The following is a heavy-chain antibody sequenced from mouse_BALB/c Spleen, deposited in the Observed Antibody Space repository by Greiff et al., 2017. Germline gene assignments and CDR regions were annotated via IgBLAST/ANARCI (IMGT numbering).Heavy chain of an antibody. J-gene: IGHJ3*01. CDR2: ISSGGST. D-gene: IGHD1-1*01. CDR3: ARGNYYGSSVWFAY. CDR1: GFTFSSYA. V-gene: IGHV5-6-5*01. Sequence: LQQSGGGLVKPGGSLKLSCAASGFTFSSYAMSWVRQTPEKRLEWVASISSGGSTYYPDSVKGRFTISRDNARNILYLQMSSLRSEDTAMYYCARGNYYGSSVWFAYWGQGTLVTVSA.